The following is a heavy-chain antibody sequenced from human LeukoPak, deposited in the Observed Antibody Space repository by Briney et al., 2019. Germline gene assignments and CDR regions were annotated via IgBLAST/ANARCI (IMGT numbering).Heavy chain of an antibody. V-gene: IGHV4-38-2*02. CDR2: IYHSGSD. CDR3: AREINYSSYMDV. Sequence: SETLSLTCAVSDYSISSGYYWGWIRQPPGKGLEWIGSIYHSGSDYYNPPLKSRVTISVDTSKNQFSLKLSSVTAADTAVYYCAREINYSSYMDVWGKGTTVTVSS. CDR1: DYSISSGYY. J-gene: IGHJ6*03.